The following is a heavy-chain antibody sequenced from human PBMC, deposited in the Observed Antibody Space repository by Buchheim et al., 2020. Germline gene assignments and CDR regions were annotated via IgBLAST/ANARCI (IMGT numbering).Heavy chain of an antibody. D-gene: IGHD4-11*01. J-gene: IGHJ3*02. CDR2: ISYDGSNK. Sequence: QVQLVESGGGVVQPGRSLRLSCAASGFTFSSYAMHWVRQAPGKGLEWVAVISYDGSNKYYADSVKGRFTISRDNSKNTLYLQMNSLRAEDTAVFYCARDGGTVTTDDCFDIWGQGT. V-gene: IGHV3-30-3*01. CDR1: GFTFSSYA. CDR3: ARDGGTVTTDDCFDI.